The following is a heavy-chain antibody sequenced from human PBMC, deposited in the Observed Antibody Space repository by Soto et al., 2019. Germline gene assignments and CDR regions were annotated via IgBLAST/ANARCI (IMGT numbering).Heavy chain of an antibody. J-gene: IGHJ4*02. CDR1: GGSISSNY. V-gene: IGHV4-59*01. CDR3: ARYRRGAVAGYTLDN. CDR2: IYNSGST. D-gene: IGHD6-13*01. Sequence: SETLSLTCTVSGGSISSNYWTWIRQPPGKGLEWIGYIYNSGSTNYNPSLKSRVTISEDTSKSQFSLRVNSMTAADTAVYYCARYRRGAVAGYTLDNWGQGILVTVSS.